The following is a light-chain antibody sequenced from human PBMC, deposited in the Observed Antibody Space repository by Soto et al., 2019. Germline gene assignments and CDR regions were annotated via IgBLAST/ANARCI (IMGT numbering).Light chain of an antibody. CDR2: KAS. CDR1: QSISSW. V-gene: IGKV1-5*03. Sequence: DIQMTQSPSTLSASVGDRVTITCRASQSISSWLAWYQQKPGKAPKLLIYKASSLESGVPSRFSGSGSGTEFTLTISSLQPDDFETYYCQQYNSYSPLTFGGGTKVEIK. J-gene: IGKJ4*01. CDR3: QQYNSYSPLT.